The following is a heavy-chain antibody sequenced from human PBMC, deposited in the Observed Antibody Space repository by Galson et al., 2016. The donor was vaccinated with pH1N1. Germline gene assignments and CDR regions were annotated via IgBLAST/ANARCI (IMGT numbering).Heavy chain of an antibody. D-gene: IGHD3-22*01. CDR1: GGSISSSDYF. J-gene: IGHJ4*02. CDR3: ARLQGDYDTSAYPDY. V-gene: IGHV4-39*07. CDR2: IYYSGSA. Sequence: ETLSLTCTVSGGSISSSDYFWGWIRQPPGKGLEWIAHIYYSGSAYYNPSLKSRVTLSLDMSKSQLSLTLSSVTAADTAFYYCARLQGDYDTSAYPDYWGQGTLATVSS.